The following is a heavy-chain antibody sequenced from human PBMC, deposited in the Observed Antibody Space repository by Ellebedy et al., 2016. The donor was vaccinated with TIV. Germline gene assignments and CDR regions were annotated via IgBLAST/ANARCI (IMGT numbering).Heavy chain of an antibody. J-gene: IGHJ4*01. Sequence: GESLKISCAASGFTFSSYSMNWVRQAPGEGLEWVSSISSDTTYTYYADSVKGRFTISRDNDKNSLYLQMNSLRAEDTAVYYCARDYRYGANSNRIDYWGRGTLVTVSS. D-gene: IGHD4-23*01. CDR3: ARDYRYGANSNRIDY. CDR1: GFTFSSYS. V-gene: IGHV3-21*06. CDR2: ISSDTTYT.